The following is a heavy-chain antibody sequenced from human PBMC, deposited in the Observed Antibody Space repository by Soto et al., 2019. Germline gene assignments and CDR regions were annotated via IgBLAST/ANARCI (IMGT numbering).Heavy chain of an antibody. V-gene: IGHV3-48*03. CDR3: ARLGST. CDR2: IHPAGQPI. D-gene: IGHD2-2*01. CDR1: GFTFSSSE. J-gene: IGHJ3*01. Sequence: EVQLVESGGGLVQPGGSLRLSCVASGFTFSSSEMYWVRQAAGKGLEWVSYIHPAGQPIFFADSVKGRFTISRDNAKKSVYLQMNSLRAEDTAVYYCARLGSTWGQGTMVTVSS.